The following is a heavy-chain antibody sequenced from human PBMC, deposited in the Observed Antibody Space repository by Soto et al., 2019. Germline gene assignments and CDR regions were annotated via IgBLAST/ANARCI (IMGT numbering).Heavy chain of an antibody. J-gene: IGHJ6*02. CDR3: AKLDYYGSGSYYYPNYSYYGMDV. CDR2: ISYDGSNK. V-gene: IGHV3-30*18. Sequence: GGSLRPSSAASGFTLSSYGKPRVRPAPGKGVGGGAVISYDGSNKYYADSVKGRFTISRDNSKNTLYLQMNSLRAEDTAVYYCAKLDYYGSGSYYYPNYSYYGMDVWGQGTTVTVSS. CDR1: GFTLSSYG. D-gene: IGHD3-10*01.